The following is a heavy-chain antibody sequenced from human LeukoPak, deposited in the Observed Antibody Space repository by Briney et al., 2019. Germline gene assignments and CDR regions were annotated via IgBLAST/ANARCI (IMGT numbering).Heavy chain of an antibody. D-gene: IGHD5-24*01. CDR2: INPKSGAT. V-gene: IGHV1-2*02. CDR3: ARSVRYNWFDP. J-gene: IGHJ5*02. Sequence: ASVTVSCKTSGYVFINYYIHWVRLAPGQGLQWMGWINPKSGATNYAQSFQGRVAFTTATSISTAFMELSNLRPDDTAIYFCARSVRYNWFDPWGQGTRVTVSS. CDR1: GYVFINYY.